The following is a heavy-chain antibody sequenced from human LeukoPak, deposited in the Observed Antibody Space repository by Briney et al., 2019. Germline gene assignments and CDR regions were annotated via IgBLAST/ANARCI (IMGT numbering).Heavy chain of an antibody. CDR2: ISAYNGNT. Sequence: ASVKVSCKASGYTFNNYGFSWVRQAPGQGLEWMGWISAYNGNTNYPQKLQGRVTMTTDTSTSTAYMELRSLRSDDTAVYYCARAVVVVAATPAELDYWGQRTLATVSS. CDR1: GYTFNNYG. V-gene: IGHV1-18*01. CDR3: ARAVVVVAATPAELDY. J-gene: IGHJ4*02. D-gene: IGHD2-15*01.